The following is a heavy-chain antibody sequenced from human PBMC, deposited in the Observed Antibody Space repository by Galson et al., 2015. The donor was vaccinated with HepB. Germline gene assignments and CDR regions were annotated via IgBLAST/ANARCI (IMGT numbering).Heavy chain of an antibody. J-gene: IGHJ4*02. Sequence: SVKVSCKASGGTFSSYAISWVRQAPGQGLEWMGRIIPILGIANYAQKFQGRVTITADKSTSTAYMELSSLRSEDTAVYYCARERGSSGGSSYYFDYWGQGTLVTVSS. V-gene: IGHV1-69*04. CDR1: GGTFSSYA. D-gene: IGHD2-15*01. CDR2: IIPILGIA. CDR3: ARERGSSGGSSYYFDY.